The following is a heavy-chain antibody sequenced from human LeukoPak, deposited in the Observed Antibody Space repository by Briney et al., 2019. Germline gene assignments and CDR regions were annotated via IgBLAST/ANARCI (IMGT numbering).Heavy chain of an antibody. CDR1: GGSISSYY. CDR2: IYYSGST. J-gene: IGHJ3*02. V-gene: IGHV4-59*01. CDR3: ARVPEPWLVWEDAFDI. D-gene: IGHD6-19*01. Sequence: TSETLSLTCTVSGGSISSYYWSWIRQPPGKGLEWIGYIYYSGSTNYNPSLKSRVTISVDTSKNQFSLKLSSVTAADTAVYYCARVPEPWLVWEDAFDIWGQGTMVTVSS.